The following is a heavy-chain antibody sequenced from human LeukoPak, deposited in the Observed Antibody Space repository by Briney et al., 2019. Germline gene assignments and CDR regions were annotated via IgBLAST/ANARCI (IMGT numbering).Heavy chain of an antibody. D-gene: IGHD4-17*01. V-gene: IGHV3-30*02. CDR3: ATRGTTVTTGLPFDY. Sequence: GGSLRLSCAASGFTFSSYGMHWVRQAPGKGLEWVAFIRYDGSNKYYADSVKGRFTISRDNSKNTLYLQMNSLRAEDTAVYYCATRGTTVTTGLPFDYWGQGTLVTVSS. CDR2: IRYDGSNK. CDR1: GFTFSSYG. J-gene: IGHJ4*02.